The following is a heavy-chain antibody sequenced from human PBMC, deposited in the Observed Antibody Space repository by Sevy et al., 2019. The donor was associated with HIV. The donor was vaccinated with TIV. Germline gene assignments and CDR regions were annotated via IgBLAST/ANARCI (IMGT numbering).Heavy chain of an antibody. CDR3: AKDLRSDYGDYGDAFDI. D-gene: IGHD4-17*01. CDR2: IRYDGSNK. J-gene: IGHJ3*02. Sequence: GGSLRLSCAASGFTFSSYGMHWVRQAPGKGLEWVAFIRYDGSNKYYVDSVKGRFTISRDNSKNTLYLQMNSLRAEDTAVYYCAKDLRSDYGDYGDAFDIWGQRTMVTVSS. CDR1: GFTFSSYG. V-gene: IGHV3-30*02.